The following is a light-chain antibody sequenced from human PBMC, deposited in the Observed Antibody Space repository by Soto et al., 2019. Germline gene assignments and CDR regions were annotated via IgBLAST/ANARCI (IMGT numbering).Light chain of an antibody. CDR2: GAS. Sequence: ETVLTQSPGTLSLSPGERATLSCRASQNVDSNYLAWYQQKPGQAPRLLIYGASSRATGIPDRFSGSGSGTDFTLTIIRLEPEDFAVYYCQQYGSSPSTFGQGTRLEIK. CDR1: QNVDSNY. J-gene: IGKJ5*01. CDR3: QQYGSSPST. V-gene: IGKV3-20*01.